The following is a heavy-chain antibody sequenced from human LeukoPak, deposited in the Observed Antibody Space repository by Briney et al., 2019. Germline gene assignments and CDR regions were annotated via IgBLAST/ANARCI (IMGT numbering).Heavy chain of an antibody. Sequence: GGSLRLSCAASGFTFSQYWMSWVRQAPGKGLEWVATIKQNGGEKSYVDSVKGRFTISRDNAKNSLYLQMSSLRAEDTAVYYCARDGTAAGLYFDLWGQGTLVTVSS. J-gene: IGHJ4*01. CDR1: GFTFSQYW. CDR2: IKQNGGEK. CDR3: ARDGTAAGLYFDL. D-gene: IGHD6-13*01. V-gene: IGHV3-7*01.